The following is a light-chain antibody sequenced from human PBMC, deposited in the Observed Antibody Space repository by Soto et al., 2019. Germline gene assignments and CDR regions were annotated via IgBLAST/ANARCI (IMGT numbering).Light chain of an antibody. Sequence: QMTQSPSSLSASVGDRVTITCRASQTIINYLNWYQRKPGKAPKLLIYAASTLQSGVPSSFSGSGSGTDFTLTISSLLPEDFATYYCQQSYSIPLTFDGGTKVEI. CDR1: QTIINY. V-gene: IGKV1-39*01. CDR3: QQSYSIPLT. CDR2: AAS. J-gene: IGKJ4*01.